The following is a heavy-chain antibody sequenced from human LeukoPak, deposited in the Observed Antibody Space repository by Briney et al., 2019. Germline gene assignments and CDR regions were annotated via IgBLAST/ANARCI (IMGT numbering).Heavy chain of an antibody. J-gene: IGHJ5*02. Sequence: GESLKISCKGSGYSFTNYWIGWVRQVPGKGLDWMGIIYPGDSDTRYSPSFQGQVTISADKSISTAYLQWSSLKASDTAMYYCARQPGIAANWFDPWGQGTLVTVSS. V-gene: IGHV5-51*01. CDR1: GYSFTNYW. D-gene: IGHD1-14*01. CDR3: ARQPGIAANWFDP. CDR2: IYPGDSDT.